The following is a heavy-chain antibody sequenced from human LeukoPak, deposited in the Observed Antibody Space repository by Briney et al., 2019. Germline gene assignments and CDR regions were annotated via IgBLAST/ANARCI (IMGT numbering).Heavy chain of an antibody. CDR3: ARDPRRYCSGGSCIYYFDY. J-gene: IGHJ4*02. CDR1: GYTFTSYG. D-gene: IGHD2-15*01. Sequence: GASVKVSCKASGYTFTSYGIGWVRQAPGQGLEWMGWISAYNGNTNYAQKLQGRVTMTTDTSTSTAYMELRSLRSDDTAVYYCARDPRRYCSGGSCIYYFDYWGQGTLVTVSS. V-gene: IGHV1-18*01. CDR2: ISAYNGNT.